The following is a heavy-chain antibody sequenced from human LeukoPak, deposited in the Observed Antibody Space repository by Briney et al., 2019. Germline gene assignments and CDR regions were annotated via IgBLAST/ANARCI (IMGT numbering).Heavy chain of an antibody. V-gene: IGHV3-9*01. CDR3: ALGEPRSPFDY. J-gene: IGHJ4*02. D-gene: IGHD1-26*01. CDR2: ISWNSGSI. Sequence: GGSLRLSCAASGFTFDDYAMHWVRQAPGKGLEWVSGISWNSGSIGYADSVKGRFTISRDNAKNSLYLQMNSLRAEDTAVYYCALGEPRSPFDYWGQGTLVTVSS. CDR1: GFTFDDYA.